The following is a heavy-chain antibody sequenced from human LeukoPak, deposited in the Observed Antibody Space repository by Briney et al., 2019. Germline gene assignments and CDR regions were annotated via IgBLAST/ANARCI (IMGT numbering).Heavy chain of an antibody. CDR1: AFTFSSYG. Sequence: PGGSLRLSCAASAFTFSSYGMHWVRQAPGKGLEWVGFIEYDGSNKYYADSVEGRFTISRDNSKNTLFLQMNSLRDEDTAVYYCAKGYDFWSGPTRLYYYYYMDVWGKGTTVTVSS. CDR2: IEYDGSNK. D-gene: IGHD3-3*01. V-gene: IGHV3-30*02. J-gene: IGHJ6*03. CDR3: AKGYDFWSGPTRLYYYYYMDV.